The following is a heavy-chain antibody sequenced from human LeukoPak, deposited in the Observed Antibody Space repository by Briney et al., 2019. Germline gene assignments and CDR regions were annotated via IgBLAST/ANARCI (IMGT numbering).Heavy chain of an antibody. CDR3: ARDTGGFDI. Sequence: SETLSLTCSVSAYSISSGYYWGWIRQPPGKGLEWIGSIHHTGYTFYNPSVRSRITISVETSKNQFSLKLSSVTAADTAMYYCARDTGGFDIWGQGAMVTVSS. D-gene: IGHD2-15*01. CDR1: AYSISSGYY. CDR2: IHHTGYT. V-gene: IGHV4-38-2*02. J-gene: IGHJ3*02.